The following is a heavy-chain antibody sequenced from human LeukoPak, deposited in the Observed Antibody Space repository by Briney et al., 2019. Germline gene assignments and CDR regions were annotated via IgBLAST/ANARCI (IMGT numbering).Heavy chain of an antibody. V-gene: IGHV3-11*01. CDR2: ISSSGSTI. Sequence: GGSLRLSCAASGFTFSDYYMSWIRQAPGKGLEWVSYISSSGSTIYYADSVKGRFTISRDNAKNSLYLQMNSLRAEDTAVCYCAKRLVGATKGAPFDYWGQGTLVTVSS. D-gene: IGHD1-26*01. CDR3: AKRLVGATKGAPFDY. CDR1: GFTFSDYY. J-gene: IGHJ4*02.